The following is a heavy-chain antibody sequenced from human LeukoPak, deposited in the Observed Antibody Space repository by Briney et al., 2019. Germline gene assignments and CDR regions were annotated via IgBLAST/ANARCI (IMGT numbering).Heavy chain of an antibody. J-gene: IGHJ5*02. CDR1: GGSFSGYY. CDR3: ARVEHIVVVTAIQNWFDP. V-gene: IGHV4-34*01. CDR2: INHSGST. D-gene: IGHD2-21*02. Sequence: PSETLSLTCAVYGGSFSGYYWSWIRQPPGKGLEWIGEINHSGSTNYNPSLKSRVTISVDTSKNQCSLKLSSVTAADTAVYYCARVEHIVVVTAIQNWFDPWGQGTLVTVSS.